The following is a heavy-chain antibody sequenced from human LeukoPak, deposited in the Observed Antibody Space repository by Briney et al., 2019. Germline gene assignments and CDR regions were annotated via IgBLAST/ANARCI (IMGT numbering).Heavy chain of an antibody. CDR3: ARSAAPAVTTSDWFDP. J-gene: IGHJ5*02. Sequence: GGSLRLSCAASGFTFSSYAMSWVRQAPGKGLEWVSAISGSGGSTYYADSVKGRFTISRDNSKNTLYLQMNSLRAEDTAVYYCARSAAPAVTTSDWFDPWGQGTLVTVSS. V-gene: IGHV3-23*01. CDR2: ISGSGGST. CDR1: GFTFSSYA. D-gene: IGHD4-17*01.